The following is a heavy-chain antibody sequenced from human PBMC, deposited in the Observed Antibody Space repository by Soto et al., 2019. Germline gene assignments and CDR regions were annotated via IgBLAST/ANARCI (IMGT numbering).Heavy chain of an antibody. J-gene: IGHJ2*01. D-gene: IGHD3-16*01. CDR3: AKVAGGLGYFDL. V-gene: IGHV3-23*01. Sequence: EVQLLESGGGLARPGGSLRLSCVASGFIFSDYGMTWVRQAPGKGLEWVATISGSGGNIEYTDSLKGRFTISRDNSKNTVYLQLNGLTAGDTAIYYCAKVAGGLGYFDLWGRGTLVTVSS. CDR2: ISGSGGNI. CDR1: GFIFSDYG.